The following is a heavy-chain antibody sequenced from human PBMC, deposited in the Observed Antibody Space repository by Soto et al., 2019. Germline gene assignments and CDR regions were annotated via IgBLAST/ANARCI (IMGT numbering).Heavy chain of an antibody. J-gene: IGHJ6*03. CDR2: MNPNSGNT. CDR1: GYTFTSYD. D-gene: IGHD6-6*01. Sequence: ASVKVSCKASGYTFTSYDINWVRQATGQGLEWMGWMNPNSGNTGYAQKFQGRVTMTRNTSISTAYMELSSLRSEDTSVYYCARVEYIAARPPPHYYYMDVWGKGTTVTVSS. CDR3: ARVEYIAARPPPHYYYMDV. V-gene: IGHV1-8*01.